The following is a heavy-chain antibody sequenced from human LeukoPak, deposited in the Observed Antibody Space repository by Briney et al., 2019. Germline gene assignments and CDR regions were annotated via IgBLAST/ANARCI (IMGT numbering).Heavy chain of an antibody. V-gene: IGHV3-23*01. CDR1: GFTFSSYA. Sequence: GGSLRLSCTASGFTFSSYAMSWVRQAPGKGLEWVSAISGSGGSTYYADSVKGRFTISRDNSKNTLYLQMNSLRAEDTAVYYCAKSSDSSSWSQTYYFDYWGQGTLVTVSS. CDR3: AKSSDSSSWSQTYYFDY. J-gene: IGHJ4*02. CDR2: ISGSGGST. D-gene: IGHD6-13*01.